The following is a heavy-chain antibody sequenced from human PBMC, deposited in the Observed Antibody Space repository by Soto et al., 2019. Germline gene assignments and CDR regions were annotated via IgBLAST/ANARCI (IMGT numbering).Heavy chain of an antibody. CDR1: GFTFSSYA. J-gene: IGHJ2*01. V-gene: IGHV3-30-3*01. CDR3: ARPRWRDDYNWGYFDL. Sequence: QVQLVESGGGVVQPGRSLRLSCAASGFTFSSYAMHWVRQAPGQGLEWVAVISYDGSNKYYADSVKGRFTISRDNSKNTLYLQMNSLRPEDTAVYYCARPRWRDDYNWGYFDLWGRGTLVTVSS. CDR2: ISYDGSNK. D-gene: IGHD4-4*01.